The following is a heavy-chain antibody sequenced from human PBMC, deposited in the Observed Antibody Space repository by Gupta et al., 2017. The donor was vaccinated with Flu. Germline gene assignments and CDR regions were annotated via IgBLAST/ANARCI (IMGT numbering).Heavy chain of an antibody. CDR2: ISSSSSTI. D-gene: IGHD2-8*01. V-gene: IGHV3-48*01. CDR3: AREDIVLMVYAILDY. Sequence: APGKGLEWVSYISSSSSTIYYADSVKGRFTISRDNAKNSLYLQMNSLRAEDTAVYYCAREDIVLMVYAILDYWGQGTLVTVSS. J-gene: IGHJ4*02.